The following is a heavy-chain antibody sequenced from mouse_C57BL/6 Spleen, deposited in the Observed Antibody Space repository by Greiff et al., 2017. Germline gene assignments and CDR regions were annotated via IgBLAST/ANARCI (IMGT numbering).Heavy chain of an antibody. Sequence: VQLQQSGAELVKPGASVKLSCKASGYTFTEYTIHWVKQRSGQGLEWIGWFYPGSGSIKYNEKFKDKATLTADKSSSTVYMELSRLTSEDSAVYFGARHEAYYDYDGYYAMDYWGQGTSVTVSS. CDR3: ARHEAYYDYDGYYAMDY. CDR2: FYPGSGSI. V-gene: IGHV1-62-2*01. D-gene: IGHD2-4*01. CDR1: GYTFTEYT. J-gene: IGHJ4*01.